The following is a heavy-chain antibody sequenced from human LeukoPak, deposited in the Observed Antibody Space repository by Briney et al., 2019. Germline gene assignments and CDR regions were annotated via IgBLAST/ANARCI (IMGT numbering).Heavy chain of an antibody. CDR2: IYTSGST. CDR1: GGSISSYY. J-gene: IGHJ5*02. Sequence: SETLSLTCTVSGGSISSYYWSWIRQPPGKGLEWIGYIYTSGSTNYNPSLKSRVTISVDTSKNQFSLKLSSVTAADTAVYYCARQGIAVAGTGRELWFDPWGQGTLVTVSS. D-gene: IGHD6-19*01. CDR3: ARQGIAVAGTGRELWFDP. V-gene: IGHV4-4*09.